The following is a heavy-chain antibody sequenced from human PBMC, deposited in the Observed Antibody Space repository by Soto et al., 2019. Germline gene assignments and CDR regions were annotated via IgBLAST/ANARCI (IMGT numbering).Heavy chain of an antibody. CDR2: IKQDGREK. J-gene: IGHJ4*02. D-gene: IGHD2-2*01. CDR1: GLNFSSNW. V-gene: IGHV3-7*05. CDR3: ARAATMYQLLPGWIDY. Sequence: GRSMRLSCAPSGLNFSSNWMSCVRQAPGKGLEWVANIKQDGREKYYVDSVKGRFTISRDNAKNSLYLQMNSLRAEDTAVYYCARAATMYQLLPGWIDYWGQGTLVTVSS.